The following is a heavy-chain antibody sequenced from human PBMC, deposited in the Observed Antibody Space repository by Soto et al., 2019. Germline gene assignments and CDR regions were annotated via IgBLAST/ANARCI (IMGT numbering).Heavy chain of an antibody. J-gene: IGHJ3*02. CDR3: ARETTGYSSSWDDAFDI. V-gene: IGHV1-69*13. Sequence: SVKVSCKASGGTFSSYAISWVRQAPGQGLEWMGGIIPIFGTANYAQKFQGRVTITADESTSTAYMELSSLRSEDTAVYYCARETTGYSSSWDDAFDIWGQGTMVTVSS. D-gene: IGHD6-13*01. CDR1: GGTFSSYA. CDR2: IIPIFGTA.